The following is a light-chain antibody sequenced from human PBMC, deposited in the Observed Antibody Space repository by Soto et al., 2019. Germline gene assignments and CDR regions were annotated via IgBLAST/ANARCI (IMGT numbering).Light chain of an antibody. CDR1: SGHSSNI. Sequence: QSVLTQSSSASASPGSSVKLTCTLSSGHSSNIIAWHQQQPGKAPRYLMKLEGSGSYNKGSGVPDRFSGSSSGADRYLTISNLQFEDEADYYCETWDSNTRVFGGGTKLTVL. J-gene: IGLJ3*02. V-gene: IGLV4-60*02. CDR2: LEGSGSY. CDR3: ETWDSNTRV.